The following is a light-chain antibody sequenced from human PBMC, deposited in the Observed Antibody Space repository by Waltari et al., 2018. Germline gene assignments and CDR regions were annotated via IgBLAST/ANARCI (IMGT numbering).Light chain of an antibody. CDR2: GAS. J-gene: IGKJ2*01. CDR3: QQYGSSVMYT. V-gene: IGKV3-20*01. Sequence: EIVLTQSPGTLSLSPGERATLSCRASQSLTKKYLAWYQQKPGQAPRLLIYGASSRAAGITERFSGSGSGTDFTLTISRLEPEDFALYYCQQYGSSVMYTFGQGTKVEIK. CDR1: QSLTKKY.